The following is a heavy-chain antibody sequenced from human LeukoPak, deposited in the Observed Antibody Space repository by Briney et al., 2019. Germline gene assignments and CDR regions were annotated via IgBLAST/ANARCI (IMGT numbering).Heavy chain of an antibody. CDR1: GGSISSSSYY. CDR3: ARARAHWVRGVIVGYFDY. J-gene: IGHJ4*02. V-gene: IGHV4-39*07. CDR2: IYYSGST. Sequence: SETLSLTCTVSGGSISSSSYYWGWIRQPPGKGLEWIGSIYYSGSTYYNPSLKSRVTISVDTSKNQFSLKLSSVTAADTAVYYCARARAHWVRGVIVGYFDYWGQGTLVTVSS. D-gene: IGHD3-10*01.